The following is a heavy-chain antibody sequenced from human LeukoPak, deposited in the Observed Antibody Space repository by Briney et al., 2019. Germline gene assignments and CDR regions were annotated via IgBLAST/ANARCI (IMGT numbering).Heavy chain of an antibody. CDR3: ARGFNWFDP. Sequence: GSLRLSCAASGFTFSSFGMSWVRQAPGKGLEWIGRIYTSGSTNYNPSLKSRVTISVDTSKNQFSLKLTSVTAADTAVYYCARGFNWFDPWGQGTLVTVSS. V-gene: IGHV4-59*10. J-gene: IGHJ5*02. CDR1: GFTFSSFG. CDR2: IYTSGST.